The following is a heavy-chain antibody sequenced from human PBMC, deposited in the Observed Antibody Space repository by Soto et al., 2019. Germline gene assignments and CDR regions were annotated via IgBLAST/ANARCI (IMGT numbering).Heavy chain of an antibody. Sequence: ASVKVSCKASGYTFTSYDINWVRQATGQGLEWMGWMNPNSGNTGYAQKFQGRVTMTRNTSISTAYMELSSLRSEDTAVYYCARDAVRGVINWFDPWGQGTLVTVSS. CDR2: MNPNSGNT. CDR1: GYTFTSYD. D-gene: IGHD3-10*01. V-gene: IGHV1-8*01. CDR3: ARDAVRGVINWFDP. J-gene: IGHJ5*02.